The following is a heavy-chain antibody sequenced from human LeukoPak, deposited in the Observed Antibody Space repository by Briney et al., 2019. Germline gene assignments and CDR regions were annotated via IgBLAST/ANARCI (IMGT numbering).Heavy chain of an antibody. D-gene: IGHD1-26*01. V-gene: IGHV3-48*02. J-gene: IGHJ4*02. Sequence: GGSLRLSCAASGFTFSSYSMNWVRQAPGKGLEWVSYISSSSTIYYVDSVKGRFATSRDNAKNSLYLQMNSLRDEDTAVYYCARAPPRYRYSGSYSSWGQGTLVTVSS. CDR2: ISSSSTI. CDR1: GFTFSSYS. CDR3: ARAPPRYRYSGSYSS.